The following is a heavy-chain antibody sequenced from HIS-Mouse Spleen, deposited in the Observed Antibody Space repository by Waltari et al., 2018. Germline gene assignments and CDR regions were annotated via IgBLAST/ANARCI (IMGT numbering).Heavy chain of an antibody. Sequence: QLQLQESGPGLVKPSETLSLTGTVPGGSITTSRYYWGWTRQPPGKGPEWIGSIYYSGSTYYNPSLKSRVTISVDTSKNQFSLKLSSVTAADTAVYYCAREIPYSSSWYDWYFDLWGRGTLVTVSS. CDR3: AREIPYSSSWYDWYFDL. CDR1: GGSITTSRYY. CDR2: IYYSGST. V-gene: IGHV4-39*07. D-gene: IGHD6-13*01. J-gene: IGHJ2*01.